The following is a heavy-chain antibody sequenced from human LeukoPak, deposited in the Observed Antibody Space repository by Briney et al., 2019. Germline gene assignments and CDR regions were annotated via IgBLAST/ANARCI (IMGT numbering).Heavy chain of an antibody. CDR3: GRDLGPTVRSSYNMDA. V-gene: IGHV1-69*06. Sequence: SVKVSCKASGGTFSSYAISWVRQAPGQGLEWMGRIIPIFGTANYAQKFQGRVTITADKSTSTAYMELSSLRSEDTAVYYCGRDLGPTVRSSYNMDAWAKGPRSPSP. D-gene: IGHD4-17*01. CDR1: GGTFSSYA. J-gene: IGHJ6*03. CDR2: IIPIFGTA.